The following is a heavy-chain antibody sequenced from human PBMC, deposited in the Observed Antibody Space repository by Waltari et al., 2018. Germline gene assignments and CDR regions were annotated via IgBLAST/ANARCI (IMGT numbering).Heavy chain of an antibody. V-gene: IGHV3-7*01. J-gene: IGHJ4*02. CDR1: GFTFSNSW. CDR3: TRGVVGATKGFDS. D-gene: IGHD1-26*01. CDR2: IKQDGRER. Sequence: EVQLLESGGGLVQPGGSLRLSWAPSGFTFSNSWMTWVRQTPGKGLEWVATIKQDGRERYDGASVKGRFTISRDNAKNSLFLQMNSLRAEDSAMYYCTRGVVGATKGFDSWGQGTLVTVSS.